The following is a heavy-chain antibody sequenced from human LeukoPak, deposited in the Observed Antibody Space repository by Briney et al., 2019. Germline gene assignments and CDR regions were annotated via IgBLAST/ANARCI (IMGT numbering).Heavy chain of an antibody. CDR3: AREVYYVPGGPPSWYFDS. V-gene: IGHV3-30*03. CDR2: TSSDLNVK. CDR1: GFTFSSYD. Sequence: PGGSLRLSCAASGFTFSSYDMHWVRQAPGKGLEWVAVTSSDLNVKLYADSVKGRFTISRDNSRSTLYLQMNSLRPEDTAIYYCAREVYYVPGGPPSWYFDSWGQGTWVTVSS. D-gene: IGHD3-10*02. J-gene: IGHJ4*02.